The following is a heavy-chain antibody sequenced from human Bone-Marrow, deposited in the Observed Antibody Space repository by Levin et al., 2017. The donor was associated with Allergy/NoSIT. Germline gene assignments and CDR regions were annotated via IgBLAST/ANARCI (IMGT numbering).Heavy chain of an antibody. J-gene: IGHJ5*02. Sequence: TGGSLRLSCAASGFTFSSYAMSWVRQAPGKGLEWVSTLTGSGGSTYYADSVKGRFIISRDNSKNTLYLQMNSLRAEDTAVYYCAKDPVGYYYGSGSPWGQGTLVTVSS. V-gene: IGHV3-23*01. CDR2: LTGSGGST. D-gene: IGHD3-10*01. CDR3: AKDPVGYYYGSGSP. CDR1: GFTFSSYA.